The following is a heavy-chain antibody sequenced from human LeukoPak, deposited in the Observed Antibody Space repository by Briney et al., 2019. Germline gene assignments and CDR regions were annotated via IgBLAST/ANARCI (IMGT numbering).Heavy chain of an antibody. V-gene: IGHV1-2*02. CDR2: INPNSGGT. CDR3: ASRSGLEPRGLVDY. Sequence: ASVKVSCKASGYTFTGYYMHWVRQAPGQGLEWMGWINPNSGGTNYAQKFQGRVTMTRDTPISTAYMELSRLRSDDTAVYYCASRSGLEPRGLVDYWGQGTLVTVSS. J-gene: IGHJ4*02. D-gene: IGHD1-1*01. CDR1: GYTFTGYY.